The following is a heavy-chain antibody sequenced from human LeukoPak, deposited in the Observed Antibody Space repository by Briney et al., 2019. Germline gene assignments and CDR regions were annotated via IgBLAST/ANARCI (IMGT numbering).Heavy chain of an antibody. V-gene: IGHV4-59*08. J-gene: IGHJ4*02. D-gene: IGHD2-21*02. CDR3: ATCGGDCYYPAY. CDR2: IYNSGST. CDR1: GGSISPPY. Sequence: SETLSLTCTVSGGSISPPYWSWIRQSPGKGLEWIGYIYNSGSTNYNPSLKSRVTISVDRSKNQFSLKLTSVTAADTAVYYCATCGGDCYYPAYWGQGTLVTVSS.